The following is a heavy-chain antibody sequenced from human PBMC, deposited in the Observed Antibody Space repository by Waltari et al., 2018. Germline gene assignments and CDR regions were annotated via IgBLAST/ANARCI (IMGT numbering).Heavy chain of an antibody. J-gene: IGHJ6*02. V-gene: IGHV4-39*01. CDR2: IYYSGST. CDR3: ARHNNGWHYDILTAYYNL. CDR1: GGSITTRAFH. D-gene: IGHD3-9*01. Sequence: QMQLQESGPGLVKPSETLSLTCSVFGGSITTRAFHLRGIRQPPGAGLEWLVSIYYSGSTYYSPSLKSRVTISIDPSKNQFSLKMESLTAADTAVYYCARHNNGWHYDILTAYYNLWGQGATVTVSS.